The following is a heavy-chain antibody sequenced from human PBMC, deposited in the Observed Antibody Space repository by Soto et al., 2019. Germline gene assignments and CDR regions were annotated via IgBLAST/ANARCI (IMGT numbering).Heavy chain of an antibody. J-gene: IGHJ6*02. V-gene: IGHV3-48*01. D-gene: IGHD5-18*01. CDR1: GFTFSSYS. Sequence: PGGSLRLSCAASGFTFSSYSMDWVRQAPGQGLEWISYITTSSHTIYYADSVRGRFNISRDNAKNSLFLQMISLRAEDTAVYYRGRNGIQVSHDVWGQGTTVTVSS. CDR3: GRNGIQVSHDV. CDR2: ITTSSHTI.